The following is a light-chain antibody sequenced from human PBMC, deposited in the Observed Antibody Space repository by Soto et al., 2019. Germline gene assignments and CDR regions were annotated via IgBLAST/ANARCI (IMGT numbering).Light chain of an antibody. CDR1: SSDVGGYNY. J-gene: IGLJ3*02. Sequence: SALTQPRSVSGSPGQSVTISCTGTSSDVGGYNYVSWYQLHPGKAPKLMIYDVSKRPSGVPHRFSGSKSGNTASLTISGLQAEDEGDYYCCSYAGTYTWVFGGGTKVTVL. CDR2: DVS. CDR3: CSYAGTYTWV. V-gene: IGLV2-11*01.